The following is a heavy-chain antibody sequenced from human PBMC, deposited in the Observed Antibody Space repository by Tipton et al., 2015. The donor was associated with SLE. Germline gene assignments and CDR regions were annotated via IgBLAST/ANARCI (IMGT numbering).Heavy chain of an antibody. V-gene: IGHV4-39*07. D-gene: IGHD1-26*01. CDR3: ARTLMEPYYFDY. CDR1: GGSISSSSYY. Sequence: TLSLTCTVSGGSISSSSYYWGWIRQPPGKGLEWIGSIYYSGSTYYNPSLKSRVTISVDSPKNQFSLRLTSVTAADTAVYYCARTLMEPYYFDYWGQGALVTVSS. J-gene: IGHJ4*02. CDR2: IYYSGST.